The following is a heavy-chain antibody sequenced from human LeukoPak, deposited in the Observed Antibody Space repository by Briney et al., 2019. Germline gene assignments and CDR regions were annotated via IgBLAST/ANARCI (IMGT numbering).Heavy chain of an antibody. J-gene: IGHJ4*02. Sequence: ASVKVSCKASGYTFTGYYTHWVRQAPGQGLEWMGWINPNSGGTNYAQKFQGRVTMTRDTSISTAYMELSRLRSDDTAVYYCARPHLVDTAMVDYWGQGTLVTVSS. CDR2: INPNSGGT. CDR3: ARPHLVDTAMVDY. D-gene: IGHD5-18*01. V-gene: IGHV1-2*02. CDR1: GYTFTGYY.